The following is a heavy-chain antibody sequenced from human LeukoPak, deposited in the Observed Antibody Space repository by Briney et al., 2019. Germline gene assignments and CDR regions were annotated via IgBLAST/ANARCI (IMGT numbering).Heavy chain of an antibody. CDR1: GGSISSYY. CDR2: IYYSGST. V-gene: IGHV4-39*02. CDR3: ARDIGSGPVDV. Sequence: SETLSLTCTVSGGSISSYYWGWIRQPPGKGLEWIGSIYYSGSTYYNPSLKSRVTISVDTSKNQFSLKLSSVTAADTAVYYCARDIGSGPVDVWGQGTTVTVSS. J-gene: IGHJ6*02. D-gene: IGHD3-10*01.